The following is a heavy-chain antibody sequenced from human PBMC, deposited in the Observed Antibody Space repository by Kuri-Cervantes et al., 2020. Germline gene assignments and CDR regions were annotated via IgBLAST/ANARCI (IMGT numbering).Heavy chain of an antibody. V-gene: IGHV3-74*01. Sequence: GESLKISCAASGFTFSSYWMSWVRQAPGKGLVWVSRINSDGSSTSYADSVKGRFTISRDNAKNTLYLQMNSLRAEDTAVYYCARGGVVVVAATPYWGQGTLVTVSS. CDR3: ARGGVVVVAATPY. CDR1: GFTFSSYW. D-gene: IGHD2-15*01. CDR2: INSDGSST. J-gene: IGHJ4*02.